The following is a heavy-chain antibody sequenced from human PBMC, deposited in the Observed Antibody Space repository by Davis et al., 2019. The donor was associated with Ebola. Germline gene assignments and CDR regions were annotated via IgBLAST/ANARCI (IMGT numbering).Heavy chain of an antibody. D-gene: IGHD6-19*01. Sequence: SETLSLTCTVSSGSISSYYWSWIRQPPGKGLEWIGYIYYSGSTNYNPSLKSRVTISVDTSKNQFSLKLSSVTAADTAVYYCARDNVAVAGTGFDYWGQGTLVTVSS. CDR1: SGSISSYY. CDR2: IYYSGST. CDR3: ARDNVAVAGTGFDY. J-gene: IGHJ4*02. V-gene: IGHV4-59*01.